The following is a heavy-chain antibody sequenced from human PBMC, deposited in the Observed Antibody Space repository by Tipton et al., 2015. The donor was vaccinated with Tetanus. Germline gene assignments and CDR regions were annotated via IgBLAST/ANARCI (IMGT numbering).Heavy chain of an antibody. CDR3: ARGGTMVHGVILQDHFYY. CDR2: INHSGNT. V-gene: IGHV4-34*01. J-gene: IGHJ4*02. Sequence: TLSLTCAVYGASFSDYYWSWIRQAPGKGLEWIGEINHSGNTNHNPSLKSRVTLSVDTSKNQFSLKLNSVTAADTAVYFCARGGTMVHGVILQDHFYYWGQGTLVTVSS. D-gene: IGHD3-10*01. CDR1: GASFSDYY.